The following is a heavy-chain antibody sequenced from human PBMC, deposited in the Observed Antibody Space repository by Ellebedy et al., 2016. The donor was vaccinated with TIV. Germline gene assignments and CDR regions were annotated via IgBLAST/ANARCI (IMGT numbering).Heavy chain of an antibody. J-gene: IGHJ6*02. CDR2: ISSSSSYI. Sequence: GGSLRLSCAASGFTFGDYYMSWIRQAPGKGLEWISYISSSSSYIYNADSVRGRFTISRDNSKNTLYLQMNSLRAEDTAVYCCATGIMGATVSYYYYTMDVWGQGTTVTVSS. D-gene: IGHD1-26*01. V-gene: IGHV3-11*03. CDR3: ATGIMGATVSYYYYTMDV. CDR1: GFTFGDYY.